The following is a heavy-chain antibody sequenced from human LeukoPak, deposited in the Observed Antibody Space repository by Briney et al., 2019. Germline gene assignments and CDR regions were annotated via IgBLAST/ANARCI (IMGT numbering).Heavy chain of an antibody. Sequence: SVKVSCKASGGTFSSYAISWVRQAPGQGLEWMGGIIPIFGTANYAQKFQGRVTITADKSTSTAYMELSSLRAEDTAVYYCARERYYYGSGSWYYYMDVWGKGTTVTISS. J-gene: IGHJ6*03. CDR3: ARERYYYGSGSWYYYMDV. V-gene: IGHV1-69*06. CDR1: GGTFSSYA. D-gene: IGHD3-10*01. CDR2: IIPIFGTA.